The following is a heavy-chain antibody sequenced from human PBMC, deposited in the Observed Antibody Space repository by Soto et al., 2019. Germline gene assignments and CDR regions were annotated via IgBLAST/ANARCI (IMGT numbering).Heavy chain of an antibody. V-gene: IGHV3-23*01. D-gene: IGHD3-3*01. J-gene: IGHJ3*02. CDR3: AKGPPRFLEWLPLDSDAFDI. CDR1: GFTFSSYA. Sequence: GGSLRLSCAASGFTFSSYAMSWVRQAPGKGLEWVSAISGSGGSTYYADSVKGRFTISRDNSKNTLYLQMNSLRAEDTAVYYCAKGPPRFLEWLPLDSDAFDIWGQGTMVTVSS. CDR2: ISGSGGST.